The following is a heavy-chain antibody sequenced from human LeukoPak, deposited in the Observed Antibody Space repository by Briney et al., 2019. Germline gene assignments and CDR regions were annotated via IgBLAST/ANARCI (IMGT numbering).Heavy chain of an antibody. D-gene: IGHD1-1*01. CDR1: GFTFSHAW. Sequence: GTSLRLSCAASGFTFSHAWMSWVRRAPGKGLEWVGRIKSKPDGGTTDYAAPVKGRFTISRDDSKNTLYLQMNSLNTEDTAVYYCTTPTRAGTYDFWGQGTLVTVSS. J-gene: IGHJ4*02. V-gene: IGHV3-15*01. CDR3: TTPTRAGTYDF. CDR2: IKSKPDGGTT.